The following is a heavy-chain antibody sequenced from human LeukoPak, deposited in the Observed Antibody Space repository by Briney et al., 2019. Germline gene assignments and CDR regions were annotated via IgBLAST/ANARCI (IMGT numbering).Heavy chain of an antibody. Sequence: SVKVSCKASGGTFISYAISWVRQAPGQGLEWMGGIIPIFGRANYAQKFQGRVTITTDESTSTAYMELSSLRSEDTAVYYCARDMRYCSSTSCLSGFDYWGQGTLVTVSS. CDR1: GGTFISYA. V-gene: IGHV1-69*05. J-gene: IGHJ4*02. CDR3: ARDMRYCSSTSCLSGFDY. D-gene: IGHD2-2*01. CDR2: IIPIFGRA.